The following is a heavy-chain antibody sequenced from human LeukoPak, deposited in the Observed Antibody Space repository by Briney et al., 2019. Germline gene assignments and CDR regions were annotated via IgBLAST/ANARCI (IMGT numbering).Heavy chain of an antibody. V-gene: IGHV4-4*07. CDR3: ARDLLPKPYYYDSSGYEPTSYFDY. D-gene: IGHD3-22*01. CDR2: IYTSGST. Sequence: SETLSLTCTVSGGSISSYYWSWIRQPAGKGLEWIGRIYTSGSTSYNPSLKSRVTMSVDTSKNQFSLKLSSVTAADTAVYYCARDLLPKPYYYDSSGYEPTSYFDYWGQGTLVTVSS. CDR1: GGSISSYY. J-gene: IGHJ4*02.